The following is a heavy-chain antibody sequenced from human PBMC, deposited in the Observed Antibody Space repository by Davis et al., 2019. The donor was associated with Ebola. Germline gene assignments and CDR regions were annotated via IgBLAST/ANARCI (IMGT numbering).Heavy chain of an antibody. D-gene: IGHD3-22*01. CDR2: IIPILGIA. J-gene: IGHJ4*02. CDR3: ARESDYYDSSGYYHYYFDY. V-gene: IGHV1-69*04. Sequence: SVKVSCKASGGTFSSYAISWVRQAPGQGLEWMGRIIPILGIANYAQNFQGRVTITADTSTSTAYMELSSLRSEDTAVYYCARESDYYDSSGYYHYYFDYWGQGTLVTVSS. CDR1: GGTFSSYA.